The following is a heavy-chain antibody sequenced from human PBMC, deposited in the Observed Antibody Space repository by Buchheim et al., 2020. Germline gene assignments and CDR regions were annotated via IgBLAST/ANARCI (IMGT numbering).Heavy chain of an antibody. D-gene: IGHD6-13*01. J-gene: IGHJ4*02. CDR1: GGSISSGDYF. V-gene: IGHV4-30-4*01. CDR3: ARRPGSWYYYFDY. CDR2: IYYSGSS. Sequence: QVQLQESGPGLVKPSQTLSLTCNVFGGSISSGDYFWSWIRQPPGKGLEWIGYIYYSGSSDSNPSLKSRVTISVDTSTNQFSLKLTSVTAADTAVYYCARRPGSWYYYFDYWGQGTL.